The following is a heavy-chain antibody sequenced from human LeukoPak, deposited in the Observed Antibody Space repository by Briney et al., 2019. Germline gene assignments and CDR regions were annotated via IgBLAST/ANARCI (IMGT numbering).Heavy chain of an antibody. CDR1: GFHFSVSR. J-gene: IGHJ4*02. CDR2: INRDGTEK. CDR3: VRGDWYFES. Sequence: GGSLRLSCATSGFHFSVSRMTWVAAAPGKGLQWVGNINRDGTEKPFLDSIDGRFTNSRDNRKKSLYLQMNSLRPQDTAVYFCVRGDWYFESWGQGTLVTVSS. D-gene: IGHD2-21*01. V-gene: IGHV3-7*04.